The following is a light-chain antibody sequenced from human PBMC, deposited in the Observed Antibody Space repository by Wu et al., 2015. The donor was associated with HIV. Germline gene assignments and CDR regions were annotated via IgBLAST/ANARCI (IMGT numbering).Light chain of an antibody. CDR3: QQYTSSPIT. J-gene: IGKJ5*01. Sequence: QSPVSLSANVGDRVTITCRTSQDIRKFLAWYQQKPGKPPRVLISGASTLENDVPSRFSGGGSGTEFTLTITTLEPEDIAVYSCQQYTSSPITFGQGTRL. CDR2: GAS. V-gene: IGKV1-13*02. CDR1: QDIRKF.